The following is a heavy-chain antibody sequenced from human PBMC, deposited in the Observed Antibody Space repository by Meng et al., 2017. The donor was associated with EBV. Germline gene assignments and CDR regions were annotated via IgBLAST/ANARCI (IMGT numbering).Heavy chain of an antibody. D-gene: IGHD3-9*01. CDR3: ARVSPKRYFDYLAPPDY. J-gene: IGHJ4*02. Sequence: QVQLQQWGAGLLKPSETLSLTFAVYGGSVNGYFWSWIRQPPGKGLEWIGELHHSGSTNYNPSLKSRLRISVDTSKNQFSLNLTSVTAADTAVYYCARVSPKRYFDYLAPPDYWGQGPLVTVAS. V-gene: IGHV4-34*01. CDR1: GGSVNGYF. CDR2: LHHSGST.